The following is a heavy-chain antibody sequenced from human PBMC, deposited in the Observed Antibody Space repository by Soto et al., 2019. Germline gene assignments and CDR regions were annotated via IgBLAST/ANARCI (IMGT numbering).Heavy chain of an antibody. J-gene: IGHJ6*04. V-gene: IGHV4-39*01. Sequence: SETLSLTCTVSGGSISSSSYYWGWIRQPPGKGLEWIGGIYYSGSTYYNPSLKSRVTISVDTSKNQFSLKLSSVTAADTAVYYCAVDFWSGYSPFSTLDVWGKGTTVTVSS. D-gene: IGHD3-3*01. CDR1: GGSISSSSYY. CDR3: AVDFWSGYSPFSTLDV. CDR2: IYYSGST.